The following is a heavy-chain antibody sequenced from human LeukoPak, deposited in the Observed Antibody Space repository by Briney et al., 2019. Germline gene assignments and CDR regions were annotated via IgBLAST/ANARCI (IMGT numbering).Heavy chain of an antibody. Sequence: GSLRLSWAASGITFSSDWMSWVRQAPGKGLEWVANIKQDGSEKFYVDSVEGRFTISRDNAQNSLFLQMNRLRAEDMAVYYCARGPTIFGVVINPPRKQQLVPNWFDPWGQGTLVTVSS. V-gene: IGHV3-7*01. CDR2: IKQDGSEK. CDR3: ARGPTIFGVVINPPRKQQLVPNWFDP. D-gene: IGHD3-3*01. CDR1: GITFSSDW. J-gene: IGHJ5*02.